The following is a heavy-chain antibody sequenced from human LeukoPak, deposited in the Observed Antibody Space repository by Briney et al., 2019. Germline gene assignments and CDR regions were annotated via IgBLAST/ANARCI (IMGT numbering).Heavy chain of an antibody. D-gene: IGHD4-17*01. J-gene: IGHJ4*02. CDR2: ISSSSSYI. Sequence: GSLRLSCAASGFTFSSYSMNWVRQAPGKGLEWVSSISSSSSYIYYPDSVKGRFTISRDNAKNSLYLQMNSLRAEDTAVYYCASGYGESFFDYWGQGTLVTVSS. CDR1: GFTFSSYS. V-gene: IGHV3-21*01. CDR3: ASGYGESFFDY.